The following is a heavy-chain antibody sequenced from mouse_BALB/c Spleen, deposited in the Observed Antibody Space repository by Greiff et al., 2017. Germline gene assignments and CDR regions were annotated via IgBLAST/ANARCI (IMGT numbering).Heavy chain of an antibody. CDR2: INPGSGGT. CDR3: ARGGWLLRGDY. D-gene: IGHD2-3*01. V-gene: IGHV1-54*01. Sequence: QVQLQQSGAELVRPGTSVKVSCKASGYAFTNYLIEWVKQRPGQGLEWIGVINPGSGGTNYNEKFKGKATLTADKSSSTAYMQLSSLTSEDSAVYYCARGGWLLRGDYWGQGTSVTVSS. J-gene: IGHJ4*01. CDR1: GYAFTNYL.